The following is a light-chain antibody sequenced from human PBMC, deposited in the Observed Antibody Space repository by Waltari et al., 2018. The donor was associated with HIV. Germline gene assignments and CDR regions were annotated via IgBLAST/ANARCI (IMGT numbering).Light chain of an antibody. Sequence: QSVLTQPPSVSGAPGQRVAISCTGSSSNLGAGYHVHWYQQHPGAAPKLIIFSNTNRPSGVPDRFSGSKSGTSASLAITGVQAEDEAVYYCQSYDSGLSEGVFGGGTKLAVL. V-gene: IGLV1-40*01. CDR1: SSNLGAGYH. CDR2: SNT. J-gene: IGLJ2*01. CDR3: QSYDSGLSEGV.